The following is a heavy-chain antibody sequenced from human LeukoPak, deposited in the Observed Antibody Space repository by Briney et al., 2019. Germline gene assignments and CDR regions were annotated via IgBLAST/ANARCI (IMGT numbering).Heavy chain of an antibody. CDR3: AKDKDFGVDPPYYFDY. D-gene: IGHD3-3*01. V-gene: IGHV3-9*01. CDR1: GFTFDDYA. J-gene: IGHJ4*02. Sequence: GGSLRLSCAASGFTFDDYAMHWVRQAPEKGLEWVSGISWNSGSIGYADSVKGRFTISRDNAKNSLYLQMNSLRAEDTALYYCAKDKDFGVDPPYYFDYWGQGTLVTVSS. CDR2: ISWNSGSI.